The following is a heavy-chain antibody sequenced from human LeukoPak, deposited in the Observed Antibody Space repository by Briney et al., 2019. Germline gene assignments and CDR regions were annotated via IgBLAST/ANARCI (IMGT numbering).Heavy chain of an antibody. CDR2: IYSGGST. J-gene: IGHJ5*02. CDR3: ARVLSGSKNWFDP. CDR1: GFTVSSNY. V-gene: IGHV3-53*01. D-gene: IGHD6-13*01. Sequence: GGSLRLSCAASGFTVSSNYMSWVRQAPGKGLEWVSVIYSGGSTYYADSVKGRFTISRDNSKNTLYLQMNSLRAEDTAVYYCARVLSGSKNWFDPWGQGTLVTVSS.